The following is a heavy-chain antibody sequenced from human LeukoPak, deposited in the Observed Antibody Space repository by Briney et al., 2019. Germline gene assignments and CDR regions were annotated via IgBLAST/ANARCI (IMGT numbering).Heavy chain of an antibody. J-gene: IGHJ3*02. CDR2: IYYSGST. CDR1: GGSISSYY. V-gene: IGHV4-59*01. Sequence: PETLSLTCTVSGGSISSYYWSWIRQPPGKGLEWIGYIYYSGSTNYNPSLKSRVTISVDTSKNQFSLKLSSVTAADTAVYYCASYDSSGYWAFDIWGQGTMVTVSS. CDR3: ASYDSSGYWAFDI. D-gene: IGHD3-22*01.